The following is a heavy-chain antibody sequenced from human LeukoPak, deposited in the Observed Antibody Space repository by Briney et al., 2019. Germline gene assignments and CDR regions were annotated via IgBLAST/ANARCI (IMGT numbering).Heavy chain of an antibody. CDR2: ISAYNGNT. V-gene: IGHV1-18*01. J-gene: IGHJ5*02. Sequence: ASVKVSCKASGYTFTSYGISWVRQAPGQGLEWMGWISAYNGNTNYAQKLQGRVTMTTDTSTSTAYMELRSLRSDDTAVYYCARVGGSYSRSVPNNWFDPWGQGTLVTVSS. CDR3: ARVGGSYSRSVPNNWFDP. D-gene: IGHD1-26*01. CDR1: GYTFTSYG.